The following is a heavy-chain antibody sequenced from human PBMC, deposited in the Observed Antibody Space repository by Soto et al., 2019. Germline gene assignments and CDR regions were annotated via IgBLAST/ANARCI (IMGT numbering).Heavy chain of an antibody. CDR1: GGSISSYY. D-gene: IGHD5-12*01. J-gene: IGHJ4*02. Sequence: SETLSLTCTVSGGSISSYYWSWIRQPAGKGLEWIGRIYTSGSTNYNPSLKSRVTMSVATSKNQFSLKLSSVTAADTAVHYCATEWSYDCTYYFDYWRRGTRAAVSS. CDR2: IYTSGST. CDR3: ATEWSYDCTYYFDY. V-gene: IGHV4-4*07.